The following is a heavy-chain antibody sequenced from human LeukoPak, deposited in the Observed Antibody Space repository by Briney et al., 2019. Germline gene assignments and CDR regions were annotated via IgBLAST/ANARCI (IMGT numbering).Heavy chain of an antibody. V-gene: IGHV3-23*01. CDR3: AKDAGSSGWPFDY. Sequence: PGGSLRLSCAASGFTFSSYAMSWVRQAPGKGLEWVSGIGGSGGSTYYADSVKGRFTISRDNSKNTLDLQMNSLRAEDTALYHCAKDAGSSGWPFDYWGQGTLVTASS. CDR1: GFTFSSYA. CDR2: IGGSGGST. D-gene: IGHD6-19*01. J-gene: IGHJ4*02.